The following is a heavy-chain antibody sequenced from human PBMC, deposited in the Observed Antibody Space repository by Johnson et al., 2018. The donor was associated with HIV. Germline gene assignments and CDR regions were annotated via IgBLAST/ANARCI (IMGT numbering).Heavy chain of an antibody. D-gene: IGHD3-22*01. J-gene: IGHJ3*02. CDR1: GFTFDDYG. CDR2: INWNGGST. CDR3: AIGFNSGYNDAFDI. V-gene: IGHV3-20*04. Sequence: VQLVESGGGVVRPGGSLRLSCAASGFTFDDYGMSWVRQAPGKGLEWVSGINWNGGSTDYADSVRGRFTISRDNAKSSLYLQMNSPRAEDTALYYCAIGFNSGYNDAFDIWGQGTMVTFSS.